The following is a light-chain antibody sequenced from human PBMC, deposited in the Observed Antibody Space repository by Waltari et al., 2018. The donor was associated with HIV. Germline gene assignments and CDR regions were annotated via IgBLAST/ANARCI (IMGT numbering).Light chain of an antibody. CDR3: QHCDEWPLS. Sequence: EIVLTQSPATLSLSPGEIATLSCVASRNIGNCLVRYRQRTGQASSLLVYGESNRVPGIPARFSGSGSGTEFTLSISSLEAEDFAVYYCQHCDEWPLSFGGGTAVEIK. CDR1: RNIGNC. CDR2: GES. J-gene: IGKJ4*01. V-gene: IGKV3-11*01.